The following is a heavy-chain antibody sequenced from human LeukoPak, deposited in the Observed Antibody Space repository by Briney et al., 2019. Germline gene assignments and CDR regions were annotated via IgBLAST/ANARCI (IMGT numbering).Heavy chain of an antibody. V-gene: IGHV1-24*01. D-gene: IGHD1-26*01. CDR3: VAANPGGLADY. J-gene: IGHJ4*02. Sequence: ASVTVSCKVSGYSLTELSMHWVRQAPGKGPEWMGGFTLEDGDTIYARKFQGRVTMTEDASTDTAYMDLSSLRSEDTAVYFCVAANPGGLADYWGQGTLVTVSS. CDR2: FTLEDGDT. CDR1: GYSLTELS.